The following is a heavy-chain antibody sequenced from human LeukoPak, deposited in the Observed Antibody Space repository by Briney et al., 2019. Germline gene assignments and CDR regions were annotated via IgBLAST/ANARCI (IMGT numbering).Heavy chain of an antibody. CDR3: ARAPPISSSWYRSYLDY. D-gene: IGHD6-13*01. CDR1: GGTFSSYA. V-gene: IGHV1-69*05. J-gene: IGHJ4*02. Sequence: SVKVSCKASGGTFSSYAISWVRQAPGQGLEWMGGIIPIFGTANYAQKFQGRVTITTDESTSTAYMELSSLRSEDTAVYYCARAPPISSSWYRSYLDYWGQGTLVTVSS. CDR2: IIPIFGTA.